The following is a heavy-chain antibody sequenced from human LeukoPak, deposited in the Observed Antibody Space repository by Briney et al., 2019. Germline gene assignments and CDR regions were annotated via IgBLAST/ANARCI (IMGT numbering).Heavy chain of an antibody. CDR3: AKVVVVPAAQSTPEFDY. Sequence: PGGSLRLSCAASGFTFSSYAMSWVRQAPGKGLEWVSAISGSGGSTYYADSAKGRFTISRDNCKNTLYLQMNSLRAEDTAVYYCAKVVVVPAAQSTPEFDYWGQGTLVTVSS. CDR1: GFTFSSYA. D-gene: IGHD2-2*01. CDR2: ISGSGGST. V-gene: IGHV3-23*01. J-gene: IGHJ4*02.